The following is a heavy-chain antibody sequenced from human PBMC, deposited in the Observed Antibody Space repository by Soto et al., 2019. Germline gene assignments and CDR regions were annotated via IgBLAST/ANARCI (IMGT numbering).Heavy chain of an antibody. V-gene: IGHV3-15*01. CDR2: VISKTDGGTT. CDR3: ITRPRSGQAARTGKY. J-gene: IGHJ4*02. CDR1: GLTFSSHS. Sequence: GGPLRLSWSASGLTFSSHSVNWVRQAPGEGLEWVGRVISKTDGGTTDYAAPVKGRFIISRDDSRTTVYLHMNSLKTEDTAVYYCITRPRSGQAARTGKYWGQGSLVTVSS.